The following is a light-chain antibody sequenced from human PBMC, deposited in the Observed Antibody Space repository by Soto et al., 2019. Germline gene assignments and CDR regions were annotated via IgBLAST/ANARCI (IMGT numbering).Light chain of an antibody. V-gene: IGKV3-15*01. CDR3: QQYNNWPPYT. Sequence: EIVMTQSPATLSVSPGERATLSCRASQSVRRHLAWYQQKPGQAPRLLIYGASTRATGIPARFSGSGSGTQFNLTISSLQYEDFAVYYCQQYNNWPPYTFGQGTKLEIK. CDR2: GAS. J-gene: IGKJ2*01. CDR1: QSVRRH.